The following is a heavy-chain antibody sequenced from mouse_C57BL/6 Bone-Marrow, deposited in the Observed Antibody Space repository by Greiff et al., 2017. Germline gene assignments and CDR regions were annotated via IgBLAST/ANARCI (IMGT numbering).Heavy chain of an antibody. CDR2: IYPTSGRT. CDR3: ARSGPLGRSFDY. Sequence: QVQLQQPGAELVKPGASVKMSCKASGYTFTSYWITWVKQRPGQGLEWIGDIYPTSGRTNYNEKFKGKAMLTVDTSSNTAYMQLSSLTSEDSAVFYCARSGPLGRSFDYWGQGTTLTVSS. CDR1: GYTFTSYW. D-gene: IGHD4-1*01. V-gene: IGHV1-55*01. J-gene: IGHJ2*01.